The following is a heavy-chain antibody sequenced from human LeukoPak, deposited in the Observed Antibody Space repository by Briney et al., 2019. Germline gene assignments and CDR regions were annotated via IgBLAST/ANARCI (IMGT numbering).Heavy chain of an antibody. CDR2: IYTSGST. V-gene: IGHV4-4*09. CDR3: ARSPRYCDFWSGYYYYYYYYMDV. CDR1: GGSISSYY. Sequence: SETLSLTCTVSGGSISSYYWSWIRQPPGKGLEWIGYIYTSGSTNYNPSLKSRVTISVDTSKNQFSLKLSSVTAADTAVYYCARSPRYCDFWSGYYYYYYYYMDVWGKGTTVTVSS. D-gene: IGHD3-3*01. J-gene: IGHJ6*03.